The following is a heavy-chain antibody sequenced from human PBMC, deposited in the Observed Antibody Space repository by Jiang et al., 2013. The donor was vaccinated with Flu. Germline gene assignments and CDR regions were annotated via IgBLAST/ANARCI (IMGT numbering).Heavy chain of an antibody. D-gene: IGHD2-21*01. CDR1: GGSISSGSYY. CDR2: IYTSGST. CDR3: ARDCGGDCYTYYYGMDV. J-gene: IGHJ6*01. V-gene: IGHV4-61*02. Sequence: SGSGLVKPSQTLSLTCTVSGGSISSGSYYWSWIRQPAGKGLEWIGRIYTSGSTNYNPSLKSRVTISVDTSKNQFSLKLSSVTAADTAVYYCARDCGGDCYTYYYGMDVWGPRDHGHRLL.